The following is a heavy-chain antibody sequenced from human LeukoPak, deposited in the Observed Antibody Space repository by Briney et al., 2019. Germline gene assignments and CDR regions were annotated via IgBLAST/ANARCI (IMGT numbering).Heavy chain of an antibody. D-gene: IGHD5-12*01. J-gene: IGHJ4*02. CDR2: ISYDGSNK. Sequence: GGSLRLSCAASGFTFSSYAMHWVRQAPGKGLEWVAVISYDGSNKYYADSVKGRFTISRDNSKNTLYLQMNSLRAEHTAVYYCASEKTNIRPGPYSGTNYWGQGTLVTVSS. V-gene: IGHV3-30*04. CDR3: ASEKTNIRPGPYSGTNY. CDR1: GFTFSSYA.